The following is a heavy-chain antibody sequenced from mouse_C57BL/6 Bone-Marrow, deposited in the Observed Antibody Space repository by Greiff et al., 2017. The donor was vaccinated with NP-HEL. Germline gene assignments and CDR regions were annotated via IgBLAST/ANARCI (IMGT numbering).Heavy chain of an antibody. CDR1: GYTFTEYT. V-gene: IGHV1-62-2*01. Sequence: VKLMESGAELVKPGASVKLSCKASGYTFTEYTIHWVKQRSGQGLEWIGWFYPGSGSIKYNEKFKDKATLTADKSSSTVYMELSRLTSEDSAVYFCARHEGGYYYGSRGIWFAYWGQGTLVTVSA. D-gene: IGHD1-1*01. CDR2: FYPGSGSI. CDR3: ARHEGGYYYGSRGIWFAY. J-gene: IGHJ3*01.